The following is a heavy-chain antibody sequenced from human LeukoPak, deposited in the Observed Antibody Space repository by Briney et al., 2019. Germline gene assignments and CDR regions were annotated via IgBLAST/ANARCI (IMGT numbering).Heavy chain of an antibody. CDR3: ARDNYSLD. J-gene: IGHJ4*02. Sequence: VSLIYIAASTYYADSVNPRFTISTDNSKNTLYLQMNTLTSEDTAVYYCARDNYSLDWGQGTLVTVSS. CDR2: IYIAAST. D-gene: IGHD3-10*01. V-gene: IGHV3-53*01.